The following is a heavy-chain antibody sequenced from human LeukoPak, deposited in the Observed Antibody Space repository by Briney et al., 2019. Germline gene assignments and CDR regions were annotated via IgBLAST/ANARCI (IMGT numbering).Heavy chain of an antibody. CDR3: ATGVAIITLLFDY. V-gene: IGHV1-24*01. CDR2: FDPEDGET. D-gene: IGHD5-24*01. Sequence: ASVTVSCKVSGYTLSELSMHWVRQAPGKGLEWRGGFDPEDGETVYAEKFQGRVTMTEDSSTDTAYMELSSLRSEDTAVYYCATGVAIITLLFDYWGQGTLVTVSS. J-gene: IGHJ4*02. CDR1: GYTLSELS.